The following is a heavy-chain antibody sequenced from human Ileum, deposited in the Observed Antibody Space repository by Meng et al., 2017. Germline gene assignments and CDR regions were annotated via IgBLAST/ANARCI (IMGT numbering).Heavy chain of an antibody. CDR1: GYSISSGYY. CDR2: IFHSGTI. J-gene: IGHJ2*01. CDR3: ARGLNWYFDI. D-gene: IGHD2-8*01. Sequence: SETLSLTCAVSGYSISSGYYWGWIRQPPGKGLEWSGSIFHSGTIYYNPSLKIRITMSVDTSKNQFSLKLSSVTAADTAVYYCARGLNWYFDIWGHGTLVTVSS. V-gene: IGHV4-38-2*01.